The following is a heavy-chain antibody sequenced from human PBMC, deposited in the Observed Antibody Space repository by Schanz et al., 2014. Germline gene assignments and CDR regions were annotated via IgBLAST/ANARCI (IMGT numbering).Heavy chain of an antibody. V-gene: IGHV3-33*06. CDR3: AKARRKSNCSGGRCFHYSYYGMDV. Sequence: VQLVESGGGLVQPGGSLRLSCGGSGFTFSKYWMSWVRQAPGKGLEWVAVIWSDGSGKYYADSVKGRFTISRDNSENTLYLQMNSLSADDTAVYYCAKARRKSNCSGGRCFHYSYYGMDVWGQGTTVTVSS. J-gene: IGHJ6*02. D-gene: IGHD2-15*01. CDR2: IWSDGSGK. CDR1: GFTFSKYW.